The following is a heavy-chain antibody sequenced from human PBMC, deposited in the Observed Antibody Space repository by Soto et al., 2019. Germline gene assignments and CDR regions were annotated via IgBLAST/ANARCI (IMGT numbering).Heavy chain of an antibody. V-gene: IGHV3-23*01. CDR3: ARRSSSWYFDY. J-gene: IGHJ4*02. Sequence: EVQLLESVGGLLQLGGSLRLSCAASGFTFGSYAMNWVRQAPGKGLEWVSVISGSGGSTYYADSVKGRFTISRVNSKNTLYLQMNSLRAEDTAVYYCARRSSSWYFDYWGQGTLVTVSS. CDR1: GFTFGSYA. D-gene: IGHD6-13*01. CDR2: ISGSGGST.